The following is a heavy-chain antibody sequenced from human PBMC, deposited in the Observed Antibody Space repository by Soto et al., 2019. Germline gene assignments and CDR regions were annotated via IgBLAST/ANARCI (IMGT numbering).Heavy chain of an antibody. V-gene: IGHV3-15*01. CDR1: GFTFSHVW. CDR2: IKRKIDGETI. CDR3: AKDRDTSGWAAYYFDY. J-gene: IGHJ4*02. D-gene: IGHD6-19*01. Sequence: GGSLRLSCAASGFTFSHVWMSWVRQAPGKGLEWVGRIKRKIDGETIDYAAPVKGRFTISRDDSKDTLYLQMNSLGAEDTALYYCAKDRDTSGWAAYYFDYWGQGTLVTAPQ.